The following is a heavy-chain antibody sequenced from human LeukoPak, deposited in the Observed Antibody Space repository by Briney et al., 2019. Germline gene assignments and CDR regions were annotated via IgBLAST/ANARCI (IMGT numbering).Heavy chain of an antibody. J-gene: IGHJ6*02. V-gene: IGHV3-30*03. CDR1: GFTLSSYG. Sequence: GRSLRLSCAASGFTLSSYGMHWVRQAPGKGLEWVAVISYDGSNKYYADSVKGRFTISRDNSKNSLYLQMNSLRAEDTAVYYCARHYDFWSGYVHYGMDVWGQGTTVTVSS. CDR2: ISYDGSNK. D-gene: IGHD3-3*01. CDR3: ARHYDFWSGYVHYGMDV.